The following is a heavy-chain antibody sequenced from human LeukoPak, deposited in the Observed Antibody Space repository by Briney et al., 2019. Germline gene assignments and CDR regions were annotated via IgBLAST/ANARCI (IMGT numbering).Heavy chain of an antibody. Sequence: SETLSLTCTVSGGSISSSSYYWGWIRQPPGKGVEWIGSIYYSGSTYYNPSLKSRVTISVDTSKNQFSLKLSSVTAADTAVYYCARHKVATISPYLFDYWGQGTLVTVSS. V-gene: IGHV4-39*01. CDR3: ARHKVATISPYLFDY. CDR1: GGSISSSSYY. CDR2: IYYSGST. D-gene: IGHD5-12*01. J-gene: IGHJ4*02.